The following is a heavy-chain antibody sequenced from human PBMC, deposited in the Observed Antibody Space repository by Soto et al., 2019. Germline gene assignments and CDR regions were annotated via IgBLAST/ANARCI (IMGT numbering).Heavy chain of an antibody. CDR3: ARELGVRGVIMDY. V-gene: IGHV1-69*01. D-gene: IGHD3-10*01. J-gene: IGHJ4*02. CDR2: IIPIFGTA. CDR1: VGTFSSYA. Sequence: QVQLVQSGAEVKKPGSSVKVSCKASVGTFSSYAISWVRQAPGPGLEWMGGIIPIFGTATYAQKFQGRVTITADESPSTAYMELSSLRSEDTAVYYCARELGVRGVIMDYWGQGTLVTVSS.